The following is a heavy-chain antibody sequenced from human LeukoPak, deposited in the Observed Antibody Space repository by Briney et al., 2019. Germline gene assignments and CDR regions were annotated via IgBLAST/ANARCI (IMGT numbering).Heavy chain of an antibody. D-gene: IGHD6-19*01. CDR1: GFTFSSYA. Sequence: GRSLRLSCAASGFTFSSYAMHWVRQAPGKGLEWVAVISYDGSNKYYADSVKGRFTIPRDNSKNTLYLQMNSLRAEDTAIYYCARAYSSGSGVEAFDIWGQGTMVTVSS. V-gene: IGHV3-30-3*01. J-gene: IGHJ3*02. CDR3: ARAYSSGSGVEAFDI. CDR2: ISYDGSNK.